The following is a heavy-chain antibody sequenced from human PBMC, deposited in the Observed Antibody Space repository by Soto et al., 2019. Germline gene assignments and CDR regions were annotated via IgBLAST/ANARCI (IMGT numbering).Heavy chain of an antibody. V-gene: IGHV1-18*01. CDR2: ISGYNGNT. J-gene: IGHJ5*01. CDR1: GYAFSGYR. D-gene: IGHD2-8*01. CDR3: ARDLGPPNWFDS. Sequence: QVQLVQSAAEMKQPGASVKVSCKTSGYAFSGYRLSWVRQGPGQGLEWMGWISGYNGNTDFAQKFQGRVTMTTDTSTSTAYMELRSLRSDDTAVYYCARDLGPPNWFDSWGQGTLVTVSS.